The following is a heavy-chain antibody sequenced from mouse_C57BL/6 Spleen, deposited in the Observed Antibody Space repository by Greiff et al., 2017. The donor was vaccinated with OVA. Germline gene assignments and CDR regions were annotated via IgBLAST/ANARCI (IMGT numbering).Heavy chain of an antibody. D-gene: IGHD1-1*01. Sequence: VQLQQSGPELVKPGASVKISCKASGYSFTDYNMNWVKQSNGKSLEWIGIINPNYGTTSYNQTFKGKATLTVDESSSTAYMQLNSLTSEDSAVYYCARAGCGGSSPMDFDVWGTGTTVTVSS. J-gene: IGHJ1*03. CDR1: GYSFTDYN. CDR2: INPNYGTT. V-gene: IGHV1-39*01. CDR3: ARAGCGGSSPMDFDV.